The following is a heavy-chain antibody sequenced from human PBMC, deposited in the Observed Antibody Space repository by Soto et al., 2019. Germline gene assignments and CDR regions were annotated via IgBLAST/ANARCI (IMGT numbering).Heavy chain of an antibody. D-gene: IGHD3-22*01. J-gene: IGHJ2*01. Sequence: QVQLVESGGGVVQPGRSLRLSCAASGFTFSSYAMHWVRQAPGKGLEWVAVISYDGSNKYYADSVKGRFTISRDNSKNTLDLQMNSLRAEDTAVYYCARPRDDSRPWAWYFDLWGRGTLVTVSS. CDR1: GFTFSSYA. CDR2: ISYDGSNK. CDR3: ARPRDDSRPWAWYFDL. V-gene: IGHV3-30-3*01.